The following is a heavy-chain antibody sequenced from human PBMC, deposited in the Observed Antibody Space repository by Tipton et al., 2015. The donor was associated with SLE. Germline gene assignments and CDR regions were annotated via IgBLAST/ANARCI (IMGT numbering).Heavy chain of an antibody. D-gene: IGHD2-8*01. CDR1: GFTFSSYE. J-gene: IGHJ4*02. CDR3: ARGSNGVDHFDY. CDR2: ISSSGSTI. V-gene: IGHV3-48*03. Sequence: QLVQSGGGLVQPGGSLRLSCAASGFTFSSYEMNWVRQAPGKGLEWVSYISSSGSTIYYADSVKGRFTISRDNAKNSLYLQMNSLRAEDTAVYYCARGSNGVDHFDYWGQGTLVTVSS.